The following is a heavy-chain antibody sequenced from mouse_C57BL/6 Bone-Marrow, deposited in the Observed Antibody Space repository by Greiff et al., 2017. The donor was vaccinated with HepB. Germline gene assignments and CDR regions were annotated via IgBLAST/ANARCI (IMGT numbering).Heavy chain of an antibody. D-gene: IGHD1-1*01. J-gene: IGHJ2*01. CDR1: GYTFTSYG. CDR3: ARGFFITTVVAPYFDY. Sequence: ESGAELARPGASVKLSCKASGYTFTSYGISWVKQRTGQGLEWIGEIYPRSGNTYYNEKFKGKATLTADKSSSTAYMELRSLTSEDSAVYFCARGFFITTVVAPYFDYWGQGTTLTVSS. V-gene: IGHV1-81*01. CDR2: IYPRSGNT.